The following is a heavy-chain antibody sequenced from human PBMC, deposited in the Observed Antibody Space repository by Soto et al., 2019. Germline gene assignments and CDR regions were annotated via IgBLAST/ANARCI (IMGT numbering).Heavy chain of an antibody. CDR1: GFTFDDYA. CDR2: ISWNSGSI. Sequence: GGSLRLSCAASGFTFDDYAMHWVRQAPGKGLEWVSGISWNSGSIGYADSVKGRFTISRDNAKNSLYLQMNSLRAEDTTLYYCAEEGLYYYDSSGYFDYWGQGTLVTVSS. V-gene: IGHV3-9*01. CDR3: AEEGLYYYDSSGYFDY. D-gene: IGHD3-22*01. J-gene: IGHJ4*02.